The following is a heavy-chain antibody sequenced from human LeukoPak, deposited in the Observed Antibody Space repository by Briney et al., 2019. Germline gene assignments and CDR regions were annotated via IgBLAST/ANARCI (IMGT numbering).Heavy chain of an antibody. V-gene: IGHV3-30*02. CDR1: GFTFSSYG. Sequence: GGSLRLSCAASGFTFSSYGMHWVRQAPGKGPEWVAFIRYDGSNKYYADSVKGRFTISRDNSKNTLYLQMDSLRAEDTAVYYCAKDSKIPIVWFGELEYYFDYWGQGTLVTVSS. CDR3: AKDSKIPIVWFGELEYYFDY. CDR2: IRYDGSNK. J-gene: IGHJ4*02. D-gene: IGHD3-10*01.